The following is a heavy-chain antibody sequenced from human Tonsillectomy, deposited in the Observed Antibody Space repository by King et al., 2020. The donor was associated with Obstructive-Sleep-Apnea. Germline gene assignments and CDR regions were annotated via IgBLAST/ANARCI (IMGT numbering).Heavy chain of an antibody. CDR1: GLTFLWRS. J-gene: IGHJ4*02. D-gene: IGHD7-27*01. Sequence: VQLVESGGGFVEPGGSLRLSFEVSGLTFLWRSMTWVRQAPGKGREWVSYISMIGSDTYNADSVKGRVTISRDDARNSLFLQVNSLRVDDTAVYYCATDRNWAFDYWGQGTLVTVSS. CDR3: ATDRNWAFDY. CDR2: ISMIGSDT. V-gene: IGHV3-48*04.